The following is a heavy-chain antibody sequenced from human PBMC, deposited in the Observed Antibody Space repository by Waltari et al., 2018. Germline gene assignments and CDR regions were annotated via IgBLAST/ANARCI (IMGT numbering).Heavy chain of an antibody. CDR1: GGSFSGYY. J-gene: IGHJ3*02. V-gene: IGHV4-34*01. CDR3: ARAVAAAGDNLRPDAFDI. CDR2: INHSGST. D-gene: IGHD6-13*01. Sequence: QVQLQQWGAGLLKPSETLSLTCAVYGGSFSGYYWSWIRQPPGKGLEWIGEINHSGSTNYNPSLQSRVTISVDTSKNQFSLKLSSVTAADTAVYYCARAVAAAGDNLRPDAFDIWGQGTMVTVSS.